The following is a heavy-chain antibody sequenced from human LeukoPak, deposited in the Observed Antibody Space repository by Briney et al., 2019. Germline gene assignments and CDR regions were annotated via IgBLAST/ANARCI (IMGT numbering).Heavy chain of an antibody. Sequence: SQTLSLTCTVSGGSISSGDYYWSWIRQPPGKGLEWIGYIYYSGSTNYNPSLKSRVTISVDTSKNQFSLKLSSVTAADTAVYYCARGLRGWLDALDIWGQGTMVTVSS. CDR1: GGSISSGDYY. D-gene: IGHD6-19*01. V-gene: IGHV4-30-4*01. CDR3: ARGLRGWLDALDI. CDR2: IYYSGST. J-gene: IGHJ3*02.